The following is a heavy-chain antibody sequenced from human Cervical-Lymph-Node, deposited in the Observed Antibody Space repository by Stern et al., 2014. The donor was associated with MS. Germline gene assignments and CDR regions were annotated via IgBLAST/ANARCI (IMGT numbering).Heavy chain of an antibody. CDR2: SSPLFGTT. V-gene: IGHV1-69*01. D-gene: IGHD3-16*01. CDR3: ARHQGGXXXX. J-gene: IGHJ4*02. CDR1: GGTFSTFD. Sequence: QVQLVQSGAEVKKPGSSLKVSCKASGGTFSTFDIIWVRQAPGQGLELLGWSSPLFGTTNYVQKFQGRVTMTADESTSTAYMELNSLRSEDTAVYYCARHQGGXXXXWGQGTLVTVSS.